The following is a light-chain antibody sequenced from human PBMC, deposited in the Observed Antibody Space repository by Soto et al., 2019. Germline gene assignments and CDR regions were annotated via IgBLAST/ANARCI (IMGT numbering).Light chain of an antibody. J-gene: IGLJ2*01. CDR1: MRDVGAYNL. Sequence: QSALTQPASVSGSPGQSITISCAGTMRDVGAYNLVSWYQQHPGRAPQLILYEVRNRPSGVSHRFSGSKSGNTASLTISGLQAEDEADYYCSSYTGSSTVVFGGGTQLTVL. V-gene: IGLV2-14*01. CDR2: EVR. CDR3: SSYTGSSTVV.